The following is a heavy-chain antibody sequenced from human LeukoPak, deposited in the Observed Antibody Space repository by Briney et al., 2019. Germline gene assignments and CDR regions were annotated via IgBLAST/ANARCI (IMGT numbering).Heavy chain of an antibody. CDR2: IIPIFSTA. Sequence: SMKVSCKASGGTFSSYAISWVRQAPGQGLEWMGGIIPIFSTANYAQKFQGRVTITTDESTSTAYMELSSLRSEDTAVYYCARGFGSIFGVGPFDYWGQGTLVTVSS. CDR1: GGTFSSYA. CDR3: ARGFGSIFGVGPFDY. D-gene: IGHD3-3*01. V-gene: IGHV1-69*05. J-gene: IGHJ4*02.